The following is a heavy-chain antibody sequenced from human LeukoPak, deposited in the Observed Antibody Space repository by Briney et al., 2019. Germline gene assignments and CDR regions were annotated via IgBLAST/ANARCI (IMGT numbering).Heavy chain of an antibody. CDR3: ARAGLLWFGRAFDI. J-gene: IGHJ3*02. V-gene: IGHV4-38-2*01. Sequence: SETLSLTCAVSGYSISSGYYWGWIRQPPGKGLEWIGSIYHSGSTYYNPSLKSRVTISVDTSKNQFSLKLSSVTAADTAVYYCARAGLLWFGRAFDIWGQGTMVTVSS. CDR2: IYHSGST. D-gene: IGHD3-10*01. CDR1: GYSISSGYY.